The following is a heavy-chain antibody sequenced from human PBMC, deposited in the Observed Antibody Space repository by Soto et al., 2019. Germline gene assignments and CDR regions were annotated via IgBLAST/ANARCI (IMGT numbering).Heavy chain of an antibody. Sequence: ASVKVSCKASGYTFTSSDINWVRQATGQGLEWMGWMNPNSGNTGYAQKFQGRVTITRDTSASTAYMELSSLRSEDTAVYYCARGGSLYWYFDLWGRGTLVTVSS. D-gene: IGHD1-26*01. V-gene: IGHV1-8*01. CDR2: MNPNSGNT. CDR3: ARGGSLYWYFDL. CDR1: GYTFTSSD. J-gene: IGHJ2*01.